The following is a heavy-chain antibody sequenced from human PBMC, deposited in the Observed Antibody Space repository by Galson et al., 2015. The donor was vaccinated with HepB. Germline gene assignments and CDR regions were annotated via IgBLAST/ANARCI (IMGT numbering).Heavy chain of an antibody. V-gene: IGHV3-30-3*01. CDR1: GFTFSSYA. J-gene: IGHJ4*02. CDR3: ARWDNWTPSSEGFDY. CDR2: ISYDGSNK. Sequence: SLRLSCAASGFTFSSYAMHWVRQAPGKGLEWVAVISYDGSNKYYADSVKGRFTISRDNSKNTLYLQMNSLRAEDTAVYYCARWDNWTPSSEGFDYWGQGTLVTVSS. D-gene: IGHD1-20*01.